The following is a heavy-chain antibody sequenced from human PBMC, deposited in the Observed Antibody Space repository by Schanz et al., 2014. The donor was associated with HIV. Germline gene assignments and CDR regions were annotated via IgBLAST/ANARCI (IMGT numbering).Heavy chain of an antibody. J-gene: IGHJ6*02. D-gene: IGHD3-22*01. CDR3: AKDRNYYESKYRGKGNYYYYYGMDV. V-gene: IGHV3-30*18. CDR1: GFTFDSYG. CDR2: ISYDGTKK. Sequence: QVQLVESGGGVVQPGRSLRLSCAASGFTFDSYGIHWVRQAPGKGLEWVAVISYDGTKKHYACSVNGRFTISRDNSKNSLSLLIKSLRADDAAVYYCAKDRNYYESKYRGKGNYYYYYGMDVWGQGTTVTVSS.